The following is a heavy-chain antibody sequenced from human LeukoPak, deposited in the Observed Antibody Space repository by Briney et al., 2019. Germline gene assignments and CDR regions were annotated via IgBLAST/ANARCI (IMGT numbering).Heavy chain of an antibody. CDR1: GFTFSGYS. D-gene: IGHD4-17*01. V-gene: IGHV3-21*01. CDR2: ISTSSGYI. J-gene: IGHJ4*02. CDR3: ARNRGDPSYFDY. Sequence: GGSLRLSCAASGFTFSGYSMNWVRQAPGKGLEWVSSISTSSGYICYADSVQGRFTISRDNAKNSLYLQMNSLRAEDTAMYYCARNRGDPSYFDYWGQGILVTVSS.